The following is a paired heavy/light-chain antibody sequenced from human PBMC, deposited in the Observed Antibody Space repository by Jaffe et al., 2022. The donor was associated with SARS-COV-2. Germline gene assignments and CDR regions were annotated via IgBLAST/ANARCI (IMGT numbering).Heavy chain of an antibody. Sequence: EVQLLESGGGLVQPGGSPRLSCAGSGFTFSNHAMSWVRQAPGKGLEWVSDISGSGGSTYYADPVKGRFTISRDNSKNTLYLQMNSLRAEDTAVYYCAKRGSGAAGWDFDDWGQGTLVTVSS. CDR3: AKRGSGAAGWDFDD. CDR1: GFTFSNHA. D-gene: IGHD6-19*01. CDR2: ISGSGGST. J-gene: IGHJ4*02. V-gene: IGHV3-23*01.
Light chain of an antibody. CDR2: AAS. J-gene: IGKJ4*01. CDR1: QGIRNE. CDR3: LQHNSYPLT. V-gene: IGKV1-17*01. Sequence: DIQLTQSPSSLSASVGDRVTMTCRASQGIRNELGWYQQKPGKAPKRLIYAASSLQSGVPSRFSGSGSGTEFTLTISSLQPEDFATYYCLQHNSYPLTFGGGTKVEIK.